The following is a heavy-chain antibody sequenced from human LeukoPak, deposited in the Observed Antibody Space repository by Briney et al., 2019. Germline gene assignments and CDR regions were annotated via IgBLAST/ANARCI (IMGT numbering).Heavy chain of an antibody. Sequence: SQTLSLTCTVSGGSISSGSYYWSWIRQPAGKGLEWIGRIYTSGSTNYNPSLKSRVTISVDTSKNQFSLKLSSVTAADTAVYYCARHSSRGAYWGQGTLVTVSS. CDR2: IYTSGST. CDR3: ARHSSRGAY. J-gene: IGHJ4*02. V-gene: IGHV4-61*02. CDR1: GGSISSGSYY. D-gene: IGHD6-13*01.